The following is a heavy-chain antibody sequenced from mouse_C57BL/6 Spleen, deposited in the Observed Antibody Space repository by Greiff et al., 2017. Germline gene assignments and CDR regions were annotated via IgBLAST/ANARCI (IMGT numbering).Heavy chain of an antibody. D-gene: IGHD4-1*02. Sequence: QVQLQQSGAELVKPGASVKMSCKASGYTFTSYWITWVKQRPGQGLEWIGDINPGSGSTNYNEKFKSKATLTVDTSYSTAYMQLSSLTSEDSAVYYCARHNWGHAMDYWGQGASVTVSS. V-gene: IGHV1-55*01. CDR1: GYTFTSYW. J-gene: IGHJ4*01. CDR2: INPGSGST. CDR3: ARHNWGHAMDY.